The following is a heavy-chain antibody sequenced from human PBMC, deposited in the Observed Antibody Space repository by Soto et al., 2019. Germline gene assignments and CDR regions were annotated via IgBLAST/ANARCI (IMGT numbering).Heavy chain of an antibody. CDR3: VKGEFYYDSSAYYPFDS. Sequence: GGSLRLSCAASGFPFSSRGMHWVRQAPGKGLEWVALITSDGGSTHYADFVKGRFTISRYNSRNSQYLQMSSLRADDTAVYYCVKGEFYYDSSAYYPFDSWGQGTLVTVS. CDR2: ITSDGGST. CDR1: GFPFSSRG. J-gene: IGHJ4*02. V-gene: IGHV3-64D*06. D-gene: IGHD3-22*01.